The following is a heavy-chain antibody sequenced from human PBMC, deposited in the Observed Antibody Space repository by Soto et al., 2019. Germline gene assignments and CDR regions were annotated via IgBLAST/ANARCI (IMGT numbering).Heavy chain of an antibody. CDR3: ARDQWVQLARNDYYYCGTDV. J-gene: IGHJ6*02. D-gene: IGHD6-6*01. Sequence: QVQLVQSGAEVKKPGSSVKVSCKASGGTFSSYAISWVRQAPGQGLEWMGGIIPIFGTANYAQKFQGRVTITADESTITAYMELSSLRSENTVVYYSARDQWVQLARNDYYYCGTDVWGRGATVTVSS. V-gene: IGHV1-69*12. CDR1: GGTFSSYA. CDR2: IIPIFGTA.